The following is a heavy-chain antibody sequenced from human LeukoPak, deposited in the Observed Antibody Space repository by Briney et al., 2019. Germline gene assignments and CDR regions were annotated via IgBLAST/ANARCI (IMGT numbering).Heavy chain of an antibody. V-gene: IGHV3-23*01. D-gene: IGHD3-22*01. Sequence: GGSLRLSCAASGFTFSNHAMSWVRQAPGTGLQWVSAISGGGVAIYYADSVKGRFTISRDNSKNTLYLQMNSLRAEDTAVYYCAKDGFDYYDSSGYYYFNYWGQGTLVTVSS. CDR1: GFTFSNHA. CDR3: AKDGFDYYDSSGYYYFNY. J-gene: IGHJ4*02. CDR2: ISGGGVAI.